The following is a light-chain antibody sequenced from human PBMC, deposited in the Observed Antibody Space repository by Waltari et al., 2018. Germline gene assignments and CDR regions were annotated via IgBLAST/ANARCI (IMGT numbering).Light chain of an antibody. J-gene: IGKJ1*01. CDR1: QGISSY. CDR3: QQYYSQWT. V-gene: IGKV1-8*01. Sequence: AIRMTQSPSSFSASTGDRVTITCRASQGISSYLAWYQQKPGKAPKLLIYAASTLQSGVPSRFSGSGSGTDFTLTISCLQSEDFATYYCQQYYSQWTFGQGTKVEIK. CDR2: AAS.